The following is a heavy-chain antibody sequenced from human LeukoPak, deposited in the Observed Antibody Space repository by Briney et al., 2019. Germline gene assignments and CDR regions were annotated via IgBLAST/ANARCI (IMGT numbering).Heavy chain of an antibody. CDR3: AKTPNPYGSGSYVGGNWFDP. CDR2: ISGSGDGT. Sequence: GGSLRLSCAASGVTFSSYGMNWVRQAPGKGLEWVSAISGSGDGTYYADSVKGRFTISRDNSKNTLYLQMNSLRAEDTAVYYCAKTPNPYGSGSYVGGNWFDPWGQGTLVTVSS. V-gene: IGHV3-23*01. D-gene: IGHD3-10*01. CDR1: GVTFSSYG. J-gene: IGHJ5*02.